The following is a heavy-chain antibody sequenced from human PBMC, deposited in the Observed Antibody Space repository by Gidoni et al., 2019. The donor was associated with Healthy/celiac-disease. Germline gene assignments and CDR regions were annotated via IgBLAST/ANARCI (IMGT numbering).Heavy chain of an antibody. Sequence: QITLKESGPTLVKPTQTLTLTCTFSGFSLSTSGVGVGWIRQPPGKALEWLALIYWDDDKRYSPSLKSRLTITKDTSKNQVVLTMTNMDPVDTATYYCAHRRNYYDSSGYYYETGPFDYWGQGTLVTVSS. CDR2: IYWDDDK. D-gene: IGHD3-22*01. V-gene: IGHV2-5*02. CDR3: AHRRNYYDSSGYYYETGPFDY. J-gene: IGHJ4*02. CDR1: GFSLSTSGVG.